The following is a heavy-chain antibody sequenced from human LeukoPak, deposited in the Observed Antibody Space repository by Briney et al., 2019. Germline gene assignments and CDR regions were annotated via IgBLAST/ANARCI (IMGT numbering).Heavy chain of an antibody. CDR2: ISYDGSNK. CDR3: AKDLMVTHYHYGMDV. CDR1: GFTFSSYG. V-gene: IGHV3-30*18. D-gene: IGHD2-8*01. Sequence: PGRSLRLSCAASGFTFSSYGMHWVRQAPGKGLEWVAVISYDGSNKYYADSVKGRFTISRDNSKNTLYLQMNSLRAEDTAVYYCAKDLMVTHYHYGMDVWGQGTTVTVSS. J-gene: IGHJ6*02.